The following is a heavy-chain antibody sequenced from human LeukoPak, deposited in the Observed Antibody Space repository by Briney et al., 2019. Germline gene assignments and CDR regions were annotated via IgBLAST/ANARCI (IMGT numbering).Heavy chain of an antibody. CDR2: ISGRGGGT. CDR1: GFTFTSNA. Sequence: GGSLRLSCAASGFTFTSNALSWVRQAPGKGLERDSAISGRGGGTYYADSVKGRFTISRDNSKNTLYLPMNSLRAEDTAVYFCARRYYYDSSGYYAPDYWGQGTLVTVSS. CDR3: ARRYYYDSSGYYAPDY. D-gene: IGHD3-22*01. J-gene: IGHJ4*02. V-gene: IGHV3-23*01.